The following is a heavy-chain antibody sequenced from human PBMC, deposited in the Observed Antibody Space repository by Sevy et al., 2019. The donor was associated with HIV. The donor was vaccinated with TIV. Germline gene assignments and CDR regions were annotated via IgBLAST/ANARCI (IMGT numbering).Heavy chain of an antibody. Sequence: ASVKVSCKASGYFFIGYYIHWVRQAHGQGLEWMGGINPKNGDTDYAQKFQGRVTMTTDTSISTAYMELSGLRSDDSAVYYCARDVDTVMVSDYWGQGTLVTVSS. CDR1: GYFFIGYY. V-gene: IGHV1-2*02. D-gene: IGHD5-18*01. CDR3: ARDVDTVMVSDY. J-gene: IGHJ4*02. CDR2: INPKNGDT.